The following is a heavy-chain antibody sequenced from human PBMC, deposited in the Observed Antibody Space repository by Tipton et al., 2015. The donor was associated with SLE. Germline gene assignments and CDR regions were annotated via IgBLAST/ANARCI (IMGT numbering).Heavy chain of an antibody. D-gene: IGHD1-26*01. J-gene: IGHJ4*02. CDR1: GGSISSHY. CDR2: IYYSGST. V-gene: IGHV4-59*11. CDR3: ARNPPASYRGYYFDY. Sequence: TLSLTCTVSGGSISSHYWSWIRQPPGKGLEWIGYIYYSGSTNYNPSLKSRVTISVDTSKNQFSLKLSSVTAADTAVYYCARNPPASYRGYYFDYWGQGTLVTVSS.